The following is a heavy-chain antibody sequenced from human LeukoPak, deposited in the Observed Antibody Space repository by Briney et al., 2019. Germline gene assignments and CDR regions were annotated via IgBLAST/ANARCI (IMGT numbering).Heavy chain of an antibody. V-gene: IGHV3-21*01. D-gene: IGHD1-20*01. CDR2: ISSGSSYI. J-gene: IGHJ4*02. CDR3: ARDRSITGTVALAI. Sequence: GGSLRLSCAASGFTFSSYSMNWVRQAPGKGLEWVSSISSGSSYIYYADSVKGRFTISRDNAKNSLYLQMNSLRAEDTAVYYCARDRSITGTVALAIWGQGTLVTVSS. CDR1: GFTFSSYS.